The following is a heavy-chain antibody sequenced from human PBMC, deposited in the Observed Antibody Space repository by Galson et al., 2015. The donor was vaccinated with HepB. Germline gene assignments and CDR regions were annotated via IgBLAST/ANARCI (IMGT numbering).Heavy chain of an antibody. J-gene: IGHJ6*02. D-gene: IGHD6-13*01. CDR3: AKGRAAAATYGMDV. V-gene: IGHV3-23*01. CDR2: ISGSGGST. Sequence: SLRLSCAASGFTFSSYAMSWVRQAPGRGLEWVSAISGSGGSTYYADSVKGRFTISRDNPKNTLYLQMNSLRAEDTAVYYCAKGRAAAATYGMDVWGQGTTVTVSS. CDR1: GFTFSSYA.